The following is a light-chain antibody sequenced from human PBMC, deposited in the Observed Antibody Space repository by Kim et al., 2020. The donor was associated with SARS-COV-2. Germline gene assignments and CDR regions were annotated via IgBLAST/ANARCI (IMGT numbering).Light chain of an antibody. J-gene: IGKJ1*01. Sequence: EIVLTQSPGTLSLSPGERATLSCRASQSVSSSYLAWYQQKPSQAPRLVIYGASRRATGIPDRFSGSGSGTDFSLIISRLEPEDFAVYYCQQYGSSPWTFGQGTKVDIK. V-gene: IGKV3-20*01. CDR3: QQYGSSPWT. CDR1: QSVSSSY. CDR2: GAS.